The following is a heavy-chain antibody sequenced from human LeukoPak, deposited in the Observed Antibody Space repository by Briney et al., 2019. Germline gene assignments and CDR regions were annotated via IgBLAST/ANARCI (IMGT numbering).Heavy chain of an antibody. CDR3: ASRYNWNYDWFDP. J-gene: IGHJ5*02. CDR2: IIPIFGTA. D-gene: IGHD1-7*01. Sequence: SVKVSCKASGGTFSSYAISWVRQAPGQGLEWMGRIIPIFGTANYAQKFQGRVTITTDESTSTAYMELSSLRSEDTAVYYCASRYNWNYDWFDPWGQGILVTVSS. CDR1: GGTFSSYA. V-gene: IGHV1-69*05.